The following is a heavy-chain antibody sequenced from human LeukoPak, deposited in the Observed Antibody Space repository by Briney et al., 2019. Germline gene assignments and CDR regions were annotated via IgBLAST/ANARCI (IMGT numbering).Heavy chain of an antibody. CDR3: TTDPHDILDY. D-gene: IGHD3-9*01. CDR1: GFTFSSYS. Sequence: GGSLRLSCAASGFTFSSYSMNWVRRAPGKGLEWVGRIIRTTDGGTTDYAAPVKGRFTISRDDSQNTLYLQMNSLKTEDTGVYYCTTDPHDILDYWGQGTLVTVSS. CDR2: IIRTTDGGTT. V-gene: IGHV3-15*01. J-gene: IGHJ4*02.